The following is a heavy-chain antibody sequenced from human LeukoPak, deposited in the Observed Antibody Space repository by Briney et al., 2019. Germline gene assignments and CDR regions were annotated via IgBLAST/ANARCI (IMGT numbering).Heavy chain of an antibody. V-gene: IGHV4-39*07. D-gene: IGHD5/OR15-5a*01. Sequence: PSETLSLTCIVSGGSITDGTFYWAWARQSPEKGLEWIGTIHHRGITFYNPSLQSRVTISVDTSKNQFSLKLSAVTAADTAVYYCARAGILSTGDYFDPWGQGTLVTVSS. J-gene: IGHJ5*02. CDR3: ARAGILSTGDYFDP. CDR2: IHHRGIT. CDR1: GGSITDGTFY.